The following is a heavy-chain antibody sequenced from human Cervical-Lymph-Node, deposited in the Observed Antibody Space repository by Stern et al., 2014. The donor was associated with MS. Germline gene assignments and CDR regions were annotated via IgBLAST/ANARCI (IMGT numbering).Heavy chain of an antibody. Sequence: EVQLVQSGGGLVQPGGSLRLSCAASGFTFNTYSMNWVRQAPGKGLDWLSYISSRSGTIYYPDSVEGRFTLSRDNAKNSLYLQMSSLRDEDTALYYCSRVYDSDGYYLTYYNGMDVWGQGTTVTVSS. J-gene: IGHJ6*02. CDR3: SRVYDSDGYYLTYYNGMDV. CDR2: ISSRSGTI. D-gene: IGHD3-22*01. V-gene: IGHV3-48*02. CDR1: GFTFNTYS.